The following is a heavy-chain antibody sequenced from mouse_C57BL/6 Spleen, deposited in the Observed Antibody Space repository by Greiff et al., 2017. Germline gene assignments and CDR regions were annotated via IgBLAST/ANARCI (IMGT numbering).Heavy chain of an antibody. D-gene: IGHD1-1*01. CDR2: INPNNGGT. CDR1: GYTFTDYY. V-gene: IGHV1-26*01. CDR3: ARHYGSSYGFAY. J-gene: IGHJ3*01. Sequence: EVQLQQSGPELVKPGAPVKISCKASGYTFTDYYMNWVKQSHGKSLEWIGDINPNNGGTSYNQKFKGKATLTVDKSSSTAYMELRSLTSEDSAVYYCARHYGSSYGFAYWGQGTLVTVSA.